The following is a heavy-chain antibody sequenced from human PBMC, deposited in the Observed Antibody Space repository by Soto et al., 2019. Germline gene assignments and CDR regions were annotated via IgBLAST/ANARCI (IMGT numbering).Heavy chain of an antibody. D-gene: IGHD3-9*01. CDR2: ISWNSGSI. V-gene: IGHV3-9*01. J-gene: IGHJ3*02. Sequence: GGSLRLSCAASGFTFDDYAMHWVRQAPGKGLEWVSGISWNSGSIGYADSVKGRFTISRDNAKNSLYLQMNSLRAEDTALYYCAKDIGWLLSGSAFDIWGQGTMVTVSS. CDR3: AKDIGWLLSGSAFDI. CDR1: GFTFDDYA.